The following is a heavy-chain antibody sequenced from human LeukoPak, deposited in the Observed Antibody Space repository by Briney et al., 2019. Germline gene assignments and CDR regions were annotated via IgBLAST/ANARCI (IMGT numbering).Heavy chain of an antibody. J-gene: IGHJ6*03. D-gene: IGHD3-3*01. Sequence: GGSLRLSCAASGFTFSSYWVSWVRQAPGKGLEWVANIKQDGSEKYYVDSVKGRFTISRDNAKNSLYLQMNSLRAEDTAVYYCARDDFWSGYPAYYYYYMDVWGKGTTVTVSS. CDR2: IKQDGSEK. V-gene: IGHV3-7*01. CDR1: GFTFSSYW. CDR3: ARDDFWSGYPAYYYYYMDV.